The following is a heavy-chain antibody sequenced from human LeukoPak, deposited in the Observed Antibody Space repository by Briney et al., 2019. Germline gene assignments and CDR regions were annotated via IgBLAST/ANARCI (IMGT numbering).Heavy chain of an antibody. CDR1: GGSFSGYY. V-gene: IGHV4-59*10. D-gene: IGHD2-8*02. Sequence: SETLSLTCAVYGGSFSGYYWSWIRQPPGKGLEWIGRIYTSGSTNYNPSLKSRVTISVDTSKNQFSLKLSSVTAADTAVYYCARGPPVWYYFDYWGQGTLVTVSS. J-gene: IGHJ4*02. CDR3: ARGPPVWYYFDY. CDR2: IYTSGST.